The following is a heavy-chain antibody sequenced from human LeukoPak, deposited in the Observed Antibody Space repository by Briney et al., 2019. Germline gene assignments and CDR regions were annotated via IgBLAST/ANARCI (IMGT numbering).Heavy chain of an antibody. CDR3: ARGPYYGSSSFDP. V-gene: IGHV4-61*02. J-gene: IGHJ5*02. CDR1: GGSISSGSYY. D-gene: IGHD3-10*01. CDR2: IYTSGST. Sequence: TLSLTCTVSGGSISSGSYYWSWIRQPAGKGLEWIGRIYTSGSTNYNPSLKSRVTMSVDTSKNQFSLKLSSVTAADTAVYYCARGPYYGSSSFDPWGQGTLVTVSS.